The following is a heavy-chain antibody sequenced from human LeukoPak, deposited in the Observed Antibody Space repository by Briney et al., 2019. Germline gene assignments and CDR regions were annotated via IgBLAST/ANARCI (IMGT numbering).Heavy chain of an antibody. CDR1: GGSISNYY. V-gene: IGHV4-59*01. CDR3: ARDAEMSTPYYYAMDV. J-gene: IGHJ6*02. CDR2: IYYSGFA. Sequence: SETLSLTCTVSGGSISNYYWSWIRQPPGKGLEWIGFIYYSGFANYSPSLKSRVTISVDTSKNQFSLKLTSVTPADTAVYYCARDAEMSTPYYYAMDVWGLGTTVTVSS. D-gene: IGHD5-24*01.